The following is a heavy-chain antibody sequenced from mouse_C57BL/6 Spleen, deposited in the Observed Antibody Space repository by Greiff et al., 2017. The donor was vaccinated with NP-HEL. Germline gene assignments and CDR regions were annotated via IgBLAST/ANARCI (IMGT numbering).Heavy chain of an antibody. V-gene: IGHV3-6*01. CDR3: ARDRFYYGSSYADWYFDV. Sequence: ESGPGLVKPSQSLSLTCSVTGYSITSGYYWNWIRQFPGNKLEWMGYISYDGSNNYNPSLKNRISITRDTSKNQFFLKLNSVTTEDTATYYCARDRFYYGSSYADWYFDVWGTGTTVTVSS. CDR2: ISYDGSN. J-gene: IGHJ1*03. CDR1: GYSITSGYY. D-gene: IGHD1-1*01.